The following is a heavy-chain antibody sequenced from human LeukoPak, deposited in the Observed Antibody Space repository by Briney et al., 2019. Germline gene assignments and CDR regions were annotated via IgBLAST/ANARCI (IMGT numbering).Heavy chain of an antibody. J-gene: IGHJ4*02. CDR3: ATFLDY. CDR2: ISSSGSNK. V-gene: IGHV3-48*03. Sequence: PGGSLRLSCAASGFTFSNYEMNWVRQAPGKGLEWVSYISSSGSNKYYADSVKGRFTISRDNAKNALYLQMNSLRAEDTAVYYCATFLDYWGQGTLVTVSS. CDR1: GFTFSNYE.